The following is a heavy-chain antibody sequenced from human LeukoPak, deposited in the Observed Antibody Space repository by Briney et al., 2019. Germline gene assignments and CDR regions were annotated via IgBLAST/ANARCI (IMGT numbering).Heavy chain of an antibody. CDR3: ARAPGEDYYDSSGYPDS. J-gene: IGHJ5*01. V-gene: IGHV4-59*12. CDR1: GGSISSSY. CDR2: IYHSGST. D-gene: IGHD3-22*01. Sequence: SETLSLTRTVSGGSISSSYWSWIRQPPGKGLEWIGEIYHSGSTNYNPSLKNRVTISVDKSKNQFSLRLNSVTAADTAVYFCARAPGEDYYDSSGYPDSWGQGTLVTVSS.